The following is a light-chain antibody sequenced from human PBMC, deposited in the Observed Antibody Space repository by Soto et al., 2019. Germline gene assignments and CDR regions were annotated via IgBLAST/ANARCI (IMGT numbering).Light chain of an antibody. CDR3: AAWDASLNGYV. CDR1: SSNIGTSS. V-gene: IGLV1-44*01. Sequence: QPVLTQPPSGSGTPGQTGTISCSGSSSNIGTSSVSWYQQVPGTAPKVLIYNNDQRPSGVPDRLSGSKSGTSASLAIGGLQSEDEADYYCAAWDASLNGYVFGAGTKVTXL. CDR2: NND. J-gene: IGLJ1*01.